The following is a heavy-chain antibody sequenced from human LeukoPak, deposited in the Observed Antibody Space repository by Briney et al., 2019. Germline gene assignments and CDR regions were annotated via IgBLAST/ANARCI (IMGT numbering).Heavy chain of an antibody. Sequence: SGPTLVEPTQTLTLTCTFSGLSLTTSGVAVGWIRQPPGKALEWLALIYRDNDKRYRPSLKSRLTITKDTSKNQVVLTMTDMDPVDTATYYCAHAPIVLMPPWRYYFDYWGQGILVTVSS. CDR2: IYRDNDK. V-gene: IGHV2-5*02. J-gene: IGHJ4*02. D-gene: IGHD2-8*01. CDR1: GLSLTTSGVA. CDR3: AHAPIVLMPPWRYYFDY.